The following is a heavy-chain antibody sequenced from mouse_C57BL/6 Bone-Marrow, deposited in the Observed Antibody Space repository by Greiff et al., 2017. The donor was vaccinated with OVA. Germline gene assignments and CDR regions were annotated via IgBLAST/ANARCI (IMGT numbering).Heavy chain of an antibody. CDR3: AIYYYGSPVAY. V-gene: IGHV5-17*01. CDR1: GFTFSDYG. CDR2: ISSGSSTI. Sequence: EVKLVESGGGLVKPGGSLKLSCAASGFTFSDYGMHWVRQAPEKGLEWVAYISSGSSTIYYADTVKGRFTISRDNAKNTLFLQMTSLRSEDTAMYYCAIYYYGSPVAYWGQGTLVTVSA. J-gene: IGHJ3*01. D-gene: IGHD1-1*01.